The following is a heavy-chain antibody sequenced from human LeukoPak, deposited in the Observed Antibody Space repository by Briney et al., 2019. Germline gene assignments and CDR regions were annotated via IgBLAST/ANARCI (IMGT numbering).Heavy chain of an antibody. J-gene: IGHJ4*02. Sequence: GGSLRLSCAASGFTFSDHFLDWDRQAPGKGLEWVGRTRNKAHNYTTSYAASVKGRFTISRHASKKLMYLQMNSLKTEDTAVYFCVRDQGRPGDYWGQGTLVTVSS. CDR3: VRDQGRPGDY. CDR1: GFTFSDHF. D-gene: IGHD2-2*01. V-gene: IGHV3-72*01. CDR2: TRNKAHNYTT.